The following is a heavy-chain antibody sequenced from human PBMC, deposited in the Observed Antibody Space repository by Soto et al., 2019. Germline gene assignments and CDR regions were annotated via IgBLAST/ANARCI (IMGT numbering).Heavy chain of an antibody. Sequence: QVQLVQSGAEVKKPGASVKVSCKASGYTFTSYDINWVRQATGQGLEWMGWMNPNSGNTGYAQKFQGRVTMTRNTSISTAYMELSSLRSEDTAVYYCATRPYCSGGSCYPYYYYGMDVWGQGTTVTVSS. D-gene: IGHD2-15*01. V-gene: IGHV1-8*01. CDR3: ATRPYCSGGSCYPYYYYGMDV. J-gene: IGHJ6*02. CDR2: MNPNSGNT. CDR1: GYTFTSYD.